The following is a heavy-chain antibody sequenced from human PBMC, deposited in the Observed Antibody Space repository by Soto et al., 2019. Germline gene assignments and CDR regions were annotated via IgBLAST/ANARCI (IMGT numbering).Heavy chain of an antibody. D-gene: IGHD5-12*01. CDR3: ARDGDGYNY. J-gene: IGHJ4*02. V-gene: IGHV4-61*01. CDR1: GGSVSSGSYY. CDR2: IYSSGST. Sequence: QVQLQESGPGLVKPAETLSLTCTVSGGSVSSGSYYWTWIRQPPGKGLEWIGYIYSSGSTSYNPSLKSRVTISVDKSKNQFSLKLSSVTAADTAVYYCARDGDGYNYWGQGILVTVSS.